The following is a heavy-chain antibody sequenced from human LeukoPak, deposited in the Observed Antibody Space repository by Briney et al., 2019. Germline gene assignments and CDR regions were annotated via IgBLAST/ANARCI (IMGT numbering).Heavy chain of an antibody. V-gene: IGHV3-48*03. J-gene: IGHJ5*02. Sequence: KSGGSLRLSCAASGFTFSSYEMNWVRQAPGKGLEWVSYISSSGSTIYYADSVKGRFTISRDNAKNSLCLQMNSLRAEDTAVYYCARASMYGDYPSYNWFDPWGQGTLVTVSS. CDR2: ISSSGSTI. CDR3: ARASMYGDYPSYNWFDP. D-gene: IGHD4-17*01. CDR1: GFTFSSYE.